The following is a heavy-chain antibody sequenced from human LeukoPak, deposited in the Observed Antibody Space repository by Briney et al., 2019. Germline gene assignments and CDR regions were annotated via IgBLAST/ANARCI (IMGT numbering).Heavy chain of an antibody. CDR2: IKQDGNEK. CDR3: ARAVTFYYDTGGYY. CDR1: GFTFSSYW. V-gene: IGHV3-7*01. D-gene: IGHD3-22*01. J-gene: IGHJ4*02. Sequence: GGSLGLSCAASGFTFSSYWMSWVRQAPGKGLEWVANIKQDGNEKYYVDSVKGRFTISRDNAKKSLYLQMNSLRAEDTAVYYCARAVTFYYDTGGYYWGQGTLVTVSS.